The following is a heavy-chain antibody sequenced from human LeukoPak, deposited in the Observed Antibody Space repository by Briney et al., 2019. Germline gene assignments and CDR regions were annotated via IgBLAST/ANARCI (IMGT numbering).Heavy chain of an antibody. D-gene: IGHD3-22*01. CDR2: ISSSSSYI. CDR1: GFTFSSYS. V-gene: IGHV3-21*01. J-gene: IGHJ5*02. CDR3: ARTYYYDSSGYREDWFDP. Sequence: GGSLRLSCAASGFTFSSYSMDWVRQAPGKGLEWVSSISSSSSYIYYADSVKGRFTISRDNAKKSLYLQMNSLRAEDTAVYYCARTYYYDSSGYREDWFDPWGQGTLVTVSS.